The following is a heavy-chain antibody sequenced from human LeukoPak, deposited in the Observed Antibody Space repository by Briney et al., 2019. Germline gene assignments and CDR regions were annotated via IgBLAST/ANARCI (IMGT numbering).Heavy chain of an antibody. Sequence: GESLKISCKASGYSFTTYWIGWVRPMPGKGLEWMGSIYPGDSDTTYDPSFQGQVTISADKSLSTAYLQWNSLKASDTAMYYCALGVAGRFAFWGQGTLVTVSS. CDR3: ALGVAGRFAF. CDR2: IYPGDSDT. J-gene: IGHJ4*02. CDR1: GYSFTTYW. V-gene: IGHV5-51*01. D-gene: IGHD6-19*01.